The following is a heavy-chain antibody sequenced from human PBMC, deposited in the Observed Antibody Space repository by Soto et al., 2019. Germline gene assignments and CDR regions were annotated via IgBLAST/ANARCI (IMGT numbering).Heavy chain of an antibody. CDR2: IYYSGST. V-gene: IGHV4-31*03. CDR3: ASTTIMVRGVSIDY. CDR1: GGSISSGGYY. J-gene: IGHJ4*02. D-gene: IGHD3-10*01. Sequence: SETLSLTCTVSGGSISSGGYYWSWIRQHPGKGLEWIGYIYYSGSTYYNPSLKSRVTISVDTSKNQFSLKLSSVTAADTAVYYCASTTIMVRGVSIDYWGQGTLVTVSS.